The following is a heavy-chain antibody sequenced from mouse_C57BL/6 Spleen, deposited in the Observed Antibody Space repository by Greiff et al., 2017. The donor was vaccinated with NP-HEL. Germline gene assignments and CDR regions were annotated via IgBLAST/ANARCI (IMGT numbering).Heavy chain of an antibody. Sequence: EVMLVESGGGLVKPGGSLKLSCAASGFTFSSYSMSWVRQTPEKRLEWVANISDGGGYTYYPDNVKGRSTFSRDNANNNPYLQLSNLTSEDTARYYCARDLYDYDRYFDYWGQGTTLTVSS. V-gene: IGHV5-4*01. J-gene: IGHJ2*01. D-gene: IGHD2-4*01. CDR2: ISDGGGYT. CDR3: ARDLYDYDRYFDY. CDR1: GFTFSSYS.